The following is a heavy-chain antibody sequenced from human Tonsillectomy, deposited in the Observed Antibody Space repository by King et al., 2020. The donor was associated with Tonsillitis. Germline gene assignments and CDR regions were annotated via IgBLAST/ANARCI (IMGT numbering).Heavy chain of an antibody. D-gene: IGHD4-23*01. Sequence: QLVQSGAEAKKPGESLKISCKGSGYTFTNSWIGWVRQVPGKDLEWMGIIYPGDSDAKYSPSFEGQVTFSADKSINTAYLQWSSLKASDTAMYFCARLGRDGGLHRRFDHWGQGTLVTVSS. CDR1: GYTFTNSW. CDR2: IYPGDSDA. J-gene: IGHJ4*02. CDR3: ARLGRDGGLHRRFDH. V-gene: IGHV5-51*03.